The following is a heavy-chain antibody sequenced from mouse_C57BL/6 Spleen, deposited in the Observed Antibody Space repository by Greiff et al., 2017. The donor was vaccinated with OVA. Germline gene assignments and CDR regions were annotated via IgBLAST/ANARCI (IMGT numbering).Heavy chain of an antibody. CDR1: GYTFTSYW. J-gene: IGHJ3*01. CDR2: IDPSDSET. V-gene: IGHV1-52*01. CDR3: ERSSAYAWFAY. D-gene: IGHD1-1*01. Sequence: QVQLQQPGAELVRPGSSVKLSCKASGYTFTSYWMHWVKQRPIQGLEWIGNIDPSDSETHYNQKFKDKATLTVDKSSSTAYMQLSSLTSEDSAVYDCERSSAYAWFAYWGQGTLVTVSA.